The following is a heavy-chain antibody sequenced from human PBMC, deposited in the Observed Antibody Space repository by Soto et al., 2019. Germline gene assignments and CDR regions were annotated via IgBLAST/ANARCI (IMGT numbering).Heavy chain of an antibody. Sequence: PSETLSLTCAVYGGSFSGYYWSWIRQPPGKGLEWIGEINHSGSTNYNPSLKSRVTISVDTSKNQFSLKLSSVTAADTAVYYCARVFGSGSYSKYYYYYYGMDVWGQGTTVTVSS. CDR2: INHSGST. D-gene: IGHD1-26*01. CDR3: ARVFGSGSYSKYYYYYYGMDV. J-gene: IGHJ6*02. CDR1: GGSFSGYY. V-gene: IGHV4-34*01.